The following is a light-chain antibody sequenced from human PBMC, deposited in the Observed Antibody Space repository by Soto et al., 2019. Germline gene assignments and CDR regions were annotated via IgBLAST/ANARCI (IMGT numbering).Light chain of an antibody. CDR2: DVS. Sequence: QSALTQPASVSGSPGQSITISCTGSSSDIGGYNYVSWYQQHPGKAPKLMIYDVSNRPSGVSIRFSGSKSGNTASLTISGLQAEDEADYYCSSYTSSNTGVFGGGTKLTVL. V-gene: IGLV2-14*01. CDR3: SSYTSSNTGV. J-gene: IGLJ2*01. CDR1: SSDIGGYNY.